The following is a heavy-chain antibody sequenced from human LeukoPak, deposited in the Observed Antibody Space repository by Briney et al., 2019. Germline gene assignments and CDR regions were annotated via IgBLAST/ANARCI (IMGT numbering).Heavy chain of an antibody. J-gene: IGHJ4*02. CDR2: ISGSGGST. CDR3: TTDPFSNYYDSSGSQTDY. CDR1: GITFSSYA. V-gene: IGHV3-23*01. Sequence: PGGSLRLSCAASGITFSSYAMSWVRQAPTRGLEWVSGISGSGGSTYYADSVKGRFTISRDNSKNTLYLQMNSLKTEDTAVYYCTTDPFSNYYDSSGSQTDYWGQGTLVTVSS. D-gene: IGHD3-22*01.